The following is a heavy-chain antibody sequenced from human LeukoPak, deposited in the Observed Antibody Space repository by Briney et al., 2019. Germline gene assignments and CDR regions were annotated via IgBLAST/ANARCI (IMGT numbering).Heavy chain of an antibody. V-gene: IGHV1-18*01. CDR2: ISAYNGNT. J-gene: IGHJ4*02. D-gene: IGHD6-13*01. CDR3: ATTYSSSWYGVAY. Sequence: GSVKVSCNASGGTFSSYAISWVRQAPGQGLEWMGWISAYNGNTNYAQKLQGRVTMTTDTSTSTAYMELRSLRSDDTAVYYCATTYSSSWYGVAYWGQGTLVTVSS. CDR1: GGTFSSYA.